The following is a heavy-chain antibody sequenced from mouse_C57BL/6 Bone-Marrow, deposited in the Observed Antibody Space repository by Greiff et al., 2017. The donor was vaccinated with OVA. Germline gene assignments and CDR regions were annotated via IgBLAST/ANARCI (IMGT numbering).Heavy chain of an antibody. CDR2: ISSGSSTI. CDR1: GFTFSDYG. D-gene: IGHD2-3*01. CDR3: ARSYDGYPYYAMDY. Sequence: EVKLVESGGGLVKPGGSLTLSCAASGFTFSDYGMHWVRQAPEKGLEWVAYISSGSSTIYSADTVKGRFTLSRDNAKNTLFLQMTSLRSEDTAMYYCARSYDGYPYYAMDYWGQGTSVTVSS. J-gene: IGHJ4*01. V-gene: IGHV5-17*01.